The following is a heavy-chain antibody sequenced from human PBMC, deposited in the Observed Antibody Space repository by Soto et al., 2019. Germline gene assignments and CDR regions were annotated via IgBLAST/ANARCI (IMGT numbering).Heavy chain of an antibody. V-gene: IGHV4-59*01. CDR3: ARLPTTVTMAGYYYYGMDV. CDR2: IYYSGST. Sequence: SETLSLTCTVSGGSISSYYWSWIRQPPGKXLEWIGYIYYSGSTNYNPSLKSRVTISVDTSKNQFSLKLSSVTAADTAVYYCARLPTTVTMAGYYYYGMDVWGQGTTVTVSS. CDR1: GGSISSYY. J-gene: IGHJ6*02. D-gene: IGHD4-4*01.